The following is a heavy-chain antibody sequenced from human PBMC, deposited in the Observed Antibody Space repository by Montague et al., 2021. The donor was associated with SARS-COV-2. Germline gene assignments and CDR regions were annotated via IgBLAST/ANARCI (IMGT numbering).Heavy chain of an antibody. CDR3: ARGRQHFNMIVVVMTGGEYYFDY. CDR1: GGSISSYY. Sequence: SETRSLTCTVSGGSISSYYWSWIRQPPGKGLEWIGEINHRGTSNYNPSLKSRVSISVDTSKNQFSLYLGSVTAADTAVYYCARGRQHFNMIVVVMTGGEYYFDYWGQGTLVTVSS. J-gene: IGHJ4*02. CDR2: INHRGTS. V-gene: IGHV4-34*01. D-gene: IGHD3-22*01.